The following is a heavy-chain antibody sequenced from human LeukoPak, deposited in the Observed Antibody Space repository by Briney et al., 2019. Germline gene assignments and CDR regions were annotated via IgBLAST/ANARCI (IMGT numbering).Heavy chain of an antibody. CDR2: IRSKAFGETA. Sequence: GGSLRLSCTVSGFTFGDYAINWVRQAPGKGLEWVGFIRSKAFGETAEYAASVKGRLTISRDDSKSIAYLQMNSLKTEDTAVYYCTRDRGSSTLGDYWGQGTLVTVSS. CDR3: TRDRGSSTLGDY. D-gene: IGHD7-27*01. J-gene: IGHJ4*02. CDR1: GFTFGDYA. V-gene: IGHV3-49*04.